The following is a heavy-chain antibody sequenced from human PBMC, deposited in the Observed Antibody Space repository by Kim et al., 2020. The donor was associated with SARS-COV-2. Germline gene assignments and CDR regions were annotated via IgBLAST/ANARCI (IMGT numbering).Heavy chain of an antibody. D-gene: IGHD3-3*01. CDR3: ARGFFNNGFDV. V-gene: IGHV3-74*01. Sequence: GGSLRLSCAGSGCTLSDSWRHWCRQAPGTGLACVRPRSRAQRATNYADSVKGRFTLSRDKAENTVYLQMHSLRAEDTAVYYCARGFFNNGFDVWGQETTVNVSS. CDR2: RSRAQRAT. CDR1: GCTLSDSW. J-gene: IGHJ6*02.